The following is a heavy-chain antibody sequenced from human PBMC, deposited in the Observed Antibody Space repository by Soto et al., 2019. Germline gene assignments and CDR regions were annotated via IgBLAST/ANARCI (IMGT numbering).Heavy chain of an antibody. J-gene: IGHJ6*02. CDR2: IIPIFAII. D-gene: IGHD2-21*01. V-gene: IGHV1-69*17. CDR1: GGTISIYA. Sequence: QVQLVQSGAEVKKPGSSVNVSCKASGGTISIYAISWVRQAPGQGLEWMGGIIPIFAIIKSAQKFQGRLTITADKSTSTAYMELSSLRSEDTAVYYCARWAVASPDHIIEALYYYGMDVWAQGTTVAVS. CDR3: ARWAVASPDHIIEALYYYGMDV.